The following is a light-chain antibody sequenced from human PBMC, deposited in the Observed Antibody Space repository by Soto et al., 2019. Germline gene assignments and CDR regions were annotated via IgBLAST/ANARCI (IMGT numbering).Light chain of an antibody. V-gene: IGLV2-23*02. Sequence: QSALTQPASVSGSPGQSITISCTGTISDVGTYNLVSWFQQHPGKAPKLMIFEVSERPSGVSNRFSGSKSGNAASLTISGLQAGDEADYYCCSYAGGATYVFGTGTKLTVL. CDR2: EVS. CDR3: CSYAGGATYV. J-gene: IGLJ1*01. CDR1: ISDVGTYNL.